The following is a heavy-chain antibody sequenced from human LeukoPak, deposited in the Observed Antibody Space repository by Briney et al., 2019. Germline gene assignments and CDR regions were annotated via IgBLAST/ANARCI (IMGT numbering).Heavy chain of an antibody. Sequence: ASVKVSCKASGYTFTSYAMNWVRQAPGQGLEWMGWINTNTGNPTYAQGFTGRFVFSLDTSVSTAYLQISSLKAEDTAVYYCARMAPQREYSSSSDDYWGQGTLVTVSS. J-gene: IGHJ4*02. CDR2: INTNTGNP. D-gene: IGHD6-6*01. CDR3: ARMAPQREYSSSSDDY. V-gene: IGHV7-4-1*02. CDR1: GYTFTSYA.